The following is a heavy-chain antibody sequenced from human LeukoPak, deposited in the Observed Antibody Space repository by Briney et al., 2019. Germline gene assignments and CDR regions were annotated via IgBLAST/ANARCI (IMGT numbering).Heavy chain of an antibody. Sequence: SETLSLTCAVYGGSFSGYYWSWIRQPPGKGLEWIGEINHSGSTNYNPSLKSRVTISVDTSKNQFSLKLSSVTAADTAVYYCARHGRLGYGGNGGNNWFDPWGQGTLVTVSS. J-gene: IGHJ5*02. CDR2: INHSGST. CDR1: GGSFSGYY. D-gene: IGHD4-23*01. V-gene: IGHV4-34*01. CDR3: ARHGRLGYGGNGGNNWFDP.